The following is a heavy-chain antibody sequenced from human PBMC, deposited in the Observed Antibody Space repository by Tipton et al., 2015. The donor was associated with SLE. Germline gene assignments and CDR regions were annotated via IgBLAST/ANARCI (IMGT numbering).Heavy chain of an antibody. Sequence: SLRLSCAASGFTFSHYGLHWIRQAPGKGLAWVAVVCTDGNNKYYADSVKGRFTVSKDNSKNTVFLEMNSLRAEDTAVYYCAKDRRLYILPVDIWGQGTMVTVSS. CDR2: VCTDGNNK. D-gene: IGHD2-8*01. V-gene: IGHV3-33*06. J-gene: IGHJ3*02. CDR1: GFTFSHYG. CDR3: AKDRRLYILPVDI.